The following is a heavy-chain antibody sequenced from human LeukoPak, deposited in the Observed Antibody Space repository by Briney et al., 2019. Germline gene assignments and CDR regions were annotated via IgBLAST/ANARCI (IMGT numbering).Heavy chain of an antibody. J-gene: IGHJ6*03. V-gene: IGHV1-69*06. CDR3: ARDRVGYSSGWYPLYYYYYYMDV. Sequence: VASVKVSCKASGGTFSSYAISWVRQAPGQGLEWMGGIIPIFGTANYAQKFQGRVTITADKSTSTAYMELSSLRSEDTAVYYCARDRVGYSSGWYPLYYYYYYMDVWGKGTTVTVSS. CDR2: IIPIFGTA. CDR1: GGTFSSYA. D-gene: IGHD6-19*01.